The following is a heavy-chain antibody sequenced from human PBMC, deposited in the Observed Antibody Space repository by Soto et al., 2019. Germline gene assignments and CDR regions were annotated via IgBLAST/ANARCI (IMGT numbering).Heavy chain of an antibody. CDR3: AKGSRSSNPKGYIDC. CDR1: GFTFSSHA. V-gene: IGHV3-23*01. J-gene: IGHJ4*02. D-gene: IGHD6-13*01. Sequence: GGSLSLSCAASGFTFSSHAMSWVRQAPGKGLEWVSAISGSGDNTYYAGSVKGRFTISRDNSKNTLYLQMSSLRAEDTAVYYCAKGSRSSNPKGYIDCWGQGTLVTVSS. CDR2: ISGSGDNT.